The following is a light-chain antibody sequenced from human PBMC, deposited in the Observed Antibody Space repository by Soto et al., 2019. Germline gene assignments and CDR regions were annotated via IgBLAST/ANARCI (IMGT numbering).Light chain of an antibody. CDR3: QQYTSPPWT. CDR1: QTVPGNY. J-gene: IGKJ1*01. CDR2: RVS. Sequence: EIVLTQSPGTLSLSPGERATLSCRASQTVPGNYLAWLQQKPGQAPRVLIYRVSLRATGIPDRFSVSGSGIDFTLTISSVEPEDLAVYFCQQYTSPPWTLGQGTKVETK. V-gene: IGKV3-20*01.